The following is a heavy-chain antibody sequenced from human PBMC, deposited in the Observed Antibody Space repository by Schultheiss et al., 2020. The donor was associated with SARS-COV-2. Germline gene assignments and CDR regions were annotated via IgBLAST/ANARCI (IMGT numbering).Heavy chain of an antibody. Sequence: GGSLRLSCAASGFTFSNSDMNWVHQAPGKGLEWVSGVSWNGSRTHYADSVKGRFIISRDNSRNTLYLQTNSLRAEDTAVYYCATTKTHRYSSSWYYFDYWGQGTLVTVSS. J-gene: IGHJ4*02. V-gene: IGHV3-35*01. CDR1: GFTFSNSD. CDR3: ATTKTHRYSSSWYYFDY. CDR2: VSWNGSRT. D-gene: IGHD6-13*01.